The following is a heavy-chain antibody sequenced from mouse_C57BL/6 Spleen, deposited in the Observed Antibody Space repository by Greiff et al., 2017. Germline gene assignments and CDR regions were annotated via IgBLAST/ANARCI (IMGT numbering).Heavy chain of an antibody. Sequence: QVQLKQPGAELVRPGSSVKLSCKASGYTFTSYWMDWVKQRPGQGLEWIGNIYPSGSGTHYNQKFKDKATLTVDKSSSTAYMQLSSLTSEDSAVYYCASWFLYAMDYWGQGTSVTVSS. D-gene: IGHD2-2*01. CDR1: GYTFTSYW. V-gene: IGHV1-61*01. CDR3: ASWFLYAMDY. J-gene: IGHJ4*01. CDR2: IYPSGSGT.